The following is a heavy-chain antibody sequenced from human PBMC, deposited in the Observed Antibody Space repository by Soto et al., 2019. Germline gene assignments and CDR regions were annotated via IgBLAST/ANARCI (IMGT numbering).Heavy chain of an antibody. J-gene: IGHJ4*02. D-gene: IGHD3-16*01. CDR3: ARWGKTGGLDV. V-gene: IGHV3-30*19. Sequence: QVQLVESGGGVVQPGTSLRLSCVGSGFTFRSFVRHWVRQAPGKGLEWVARTSYDGSNKYYDDSVKGRFTISRDNSRNTVDLQMDSLRLEDTALYYCARWGKTGGLDVWGQGTLVSVSS. CDR1: GFTFRSFV. CDR2: TSYDGSNK.